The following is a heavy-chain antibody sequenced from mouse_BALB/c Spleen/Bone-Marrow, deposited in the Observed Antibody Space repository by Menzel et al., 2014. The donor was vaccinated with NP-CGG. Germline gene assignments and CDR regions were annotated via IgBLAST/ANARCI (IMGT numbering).Heavy chain of an antibody. J-gene: IGHJ3*01. Sequence: LVESGAELVRPGTSVKVSCKASGYAFTTYLIEWVKQRPGQGLEWIGVINPGSGDTHYNEKFKDKATLTADKSSSTAYMQLSSLTSDDSAVYFCARNANWLSTYWGQGTLVTVSA. CDR3: ARNANWLSTY. CDR1: GYAFTTYL. D-gene: IGHD4-1*01. CDR2: INPGSGDT. V-gene: IGHV1-54*01.